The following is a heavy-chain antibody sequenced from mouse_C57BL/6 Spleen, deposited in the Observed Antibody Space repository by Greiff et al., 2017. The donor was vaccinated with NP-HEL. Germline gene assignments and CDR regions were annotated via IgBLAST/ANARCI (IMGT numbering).Heavy chain of an antibody. Sequence: VQGVESGPGLVQPSQSLSITCTVSGFSLTSYGVHWVRQSPGKGLEWLGVIWRGGSTDYNAAFMSRLSITKDNSKSQVFFKMNSLQADDTAIYYWAKTRDYDGDYYAMDYWGQGTSVTVSS. V-gene: IGHV2-5*01. CDR2: IWRGGST. CDR3: AKTRDYDGDYYAMDY. J-gene: IGHJ4*01. CDR1: GFSLTSYG. D-gene: IGHD2-4*01.